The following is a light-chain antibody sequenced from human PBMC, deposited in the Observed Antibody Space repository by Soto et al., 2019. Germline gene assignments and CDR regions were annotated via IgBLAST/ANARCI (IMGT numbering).Light chain of an antibody. CDR2: EVS. V-gene: IGLV2-14*01. CDR3: SSNTRTSALV. J-gene: IGLJ3*02. CDR1: SSDVGGYNY. Sequence: QSALTQPASVSGSPGQSITISCTGTSSDVGGYNYVSWYQHHPGKAPKLMIYEVSNRPSGVSNRFSGSKSGNTASLTISGLQTEYEADYYCSSNTRTSALVFGGGTKVTVL.